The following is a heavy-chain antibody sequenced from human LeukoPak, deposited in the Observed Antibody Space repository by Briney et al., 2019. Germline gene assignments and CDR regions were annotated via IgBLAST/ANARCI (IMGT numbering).Heavy chain of an antibody. D-gene: IGHD4-11*01. Sequence: ASVKVSCKASGYTFTDYYMHWVRQAPGQGLEWMGWISAYNGNTNYAQKLQGRVTMTTDTSTSTAYMELRSLRSDDTAVYYCATYTVTTAPYYYGMDVWGQGTTVTVSS. CDR1: GYTFTDYY. CDR3: ATYTVTTAPYYYGMDV. CDR2: ISAYNGNT. V-gene: IGHV1-18*04. J-gene: IGHJ6*02.